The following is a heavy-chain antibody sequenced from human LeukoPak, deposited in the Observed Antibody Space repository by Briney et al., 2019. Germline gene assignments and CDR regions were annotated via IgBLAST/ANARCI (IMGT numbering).Heavy chain of an antibody. D-gene: IGHD5-18*01. CDR2: IFGSGGSP. Sequence: GGSLRLSCEASGFTFGSVAMYWVRQAPAKGLDWIAGIFGSGGSPHYADSVKGRFTISRDNSKNTVYLQINSLRAEDTAVYYCGKPTAGYSSGQKPAWPVDYWGQGTLVTVSS. J-gene: IGHJ4*02. V-gene: IGHV3-23*01. CDR3: GKPTAGYSSGQKPAWPVDY. CDR1: GFTFGSVA.